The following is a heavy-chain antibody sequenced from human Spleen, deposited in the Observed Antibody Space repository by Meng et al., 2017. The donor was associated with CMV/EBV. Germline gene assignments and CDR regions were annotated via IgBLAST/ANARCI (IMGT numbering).Heavy chain of an antibody. Sequence: ASGFTFSDYGMHWVRQAPGKGLEWVALIWYDGSNKYYADSVKGRFTISRDNSKNTLYLQMNSLRVEDTAVYYCAKSEYSSSSMMSQYWGQGTLVTVSS. CDR2: IWYDGSNK. V-gene: IGHV3-33*06. CDR3: AKSEYSSSSMMSQY. CDR1: GFTFSDYG. D-gene: IGHD6-6*01. J-gene: IGHJ4*02.